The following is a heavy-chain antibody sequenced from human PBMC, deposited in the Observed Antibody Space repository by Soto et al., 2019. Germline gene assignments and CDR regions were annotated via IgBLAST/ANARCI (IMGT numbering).Heavy chain of an antibody. D-gene: IGHD3-10*01. J-gene: IGHJ6*02. Sequence: QVQLQESGPGLVKPSETLSLSCTVSGGSISSYYWSWFRQSPGKRMEWIGYVHHSWGSSYNPSLQTRDALSLATSKSQFSLKVTSVTATDTAVYYSARQGFGPLPGLVDVWGQGTTVTVSS. CDR3: ARQGFGPLPGLVDV. CDR1: GGSISSYY. CDR2: VHHSWGS. V-gene: IGHV4-59*08.